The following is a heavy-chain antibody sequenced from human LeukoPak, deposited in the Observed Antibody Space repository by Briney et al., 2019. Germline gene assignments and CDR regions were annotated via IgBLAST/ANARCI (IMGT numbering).Heavy chain of an antibody. Sequence: ASVKVSCKASGYTFTGYYMHWVRQAPGQGLEWMGWINPNSGGTNYAQKFQGRVTMTRDTSISTAYMELSRLRSGDTAVYYCARARRGYSRTDAFDIWGQGTMVTVSS. J-gene: IGHJ3*02. V-gene: IGHV1-2*02. CDR3: ARARRGYSRTDAFDI. CDR2: INPNSGGT. CDR1: GYTFTGYY. D-gene: IGHD5-18*01.